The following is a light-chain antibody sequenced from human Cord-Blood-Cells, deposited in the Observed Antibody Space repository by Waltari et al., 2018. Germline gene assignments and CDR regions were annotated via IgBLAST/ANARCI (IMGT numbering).Light chain of an antibody. J-gene: IGKJ3*01. CDR1: QDIINY. CDR3: QQYDNLPFT. V-gene: IGKV1-33*01. Sequence: DIQMTQSPSSLSASVGDRDTITCQASQDIINYLNWYQQKPGKAPKLLIYDASNLETGVPSRFSGSGSGTDFTFTISSLQPEDIATYYCQQYDNLPFTFGPGTKVDIK. CDR2: DAS.